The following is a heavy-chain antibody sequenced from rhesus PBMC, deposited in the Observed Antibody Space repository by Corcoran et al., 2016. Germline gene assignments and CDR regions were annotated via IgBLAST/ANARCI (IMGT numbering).Heavy chain of an antibody. V-gene: IGHV3-54*02. CDR1: GFTFSSYG. D-gene: IGHD3-3*01. CDR2: ISDYGSKK. CDR3: ARSHLDWSNWYFDL. J-gene: IGHJ2*01. Sequence: EVQLVESGGGLVQPGGSLRLSCAASGFTFSSYGMHWVGQAPGKGLEWVAVISDYGSKKDYADAVKDLFTISRENSKNMLYIQMNNLKLEDTALYYCARSHLDWSNWYFDLWGPGTPITISS.